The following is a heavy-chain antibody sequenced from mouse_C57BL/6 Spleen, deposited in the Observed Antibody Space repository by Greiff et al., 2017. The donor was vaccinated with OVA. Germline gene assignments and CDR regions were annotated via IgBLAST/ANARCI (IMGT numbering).Heavy chain of an antibody. Sequence: QVQLKESGAELVRPGPSVKMSCKASGYTFTNYWIGWAKQRPGHGLEWIGDIYPGGGYTNYNEKFKGKATLTADKSSSTAYMQFSSLTSEDSAIYYCARSPGDYYAMDYWGQGTSVTVSS. CDR3: ARSPGDYYAMDY. V-gene: IGHV1-63*01. J-gene: IGHJ4*01. CDR1: GYTFTNYW. CDR2: IYPGGGYT.